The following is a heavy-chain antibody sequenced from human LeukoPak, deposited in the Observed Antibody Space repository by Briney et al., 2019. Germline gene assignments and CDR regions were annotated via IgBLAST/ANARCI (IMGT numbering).Heavy chain of an antibody. CDR1: GFTFSSYS. Sequence: GGSLRLSCAASGFTFSSYSMNWVRQAPGKGLEWVSSISSSSSYIYYADSVKGRFTISRGNAKNSLYLQMNSLRAEDTAVYCCARAVNPPAYFVFMDVWGKGTTVTVSS. D-gene: IGHD2/OR15-2a*01. CDR3: ARAVNPPAYFVFMDV. J-gene: IGHJ6*04. V-gene: IGHV3-21*01. CDR2: ISSSSSYI.